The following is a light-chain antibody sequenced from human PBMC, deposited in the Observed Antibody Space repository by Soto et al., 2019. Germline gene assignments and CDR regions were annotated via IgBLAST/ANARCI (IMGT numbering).Light chain of an antibody. CDR1: HSVSSIY. J-gene: IGKJ1*01. CDR2: GAS. V-gene: IGKV3-20*01. Sequence: EIVLTQSPGTLSLSPGERATLSFRASHSVSSIYLAWYQHKPGQAPRRLIYGASSRATGIPDRFSGSGSGTDFTLTISRLEPEDFAVYYCQQYGSSSWTFGRGTTVEIK. CDR3: QQYGSSSWT.